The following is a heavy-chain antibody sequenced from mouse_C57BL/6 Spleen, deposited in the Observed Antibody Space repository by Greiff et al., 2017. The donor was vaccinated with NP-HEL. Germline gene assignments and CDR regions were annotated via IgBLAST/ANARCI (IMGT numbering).Heavy chain of an antibody. V-gene: IGHV1-55*01. J-gene: IGHJ2*01. D-gene: IGHD1-1*01. Sequence: VQLQQPGAELVKPGASVKMSCKASGYTFTSHWITWVKQRPGQGLEWIGDIYPGSGSTNDNEKFKSKATLTVDTSSSTAYMQLSSLTSEDSAVYYCAREGITTVVAKDYWGQGTTLTVSS. CDR2: IYPGSGST. CDR3: AREGITTVVAKDY. CDR1: GYTFTSHW.